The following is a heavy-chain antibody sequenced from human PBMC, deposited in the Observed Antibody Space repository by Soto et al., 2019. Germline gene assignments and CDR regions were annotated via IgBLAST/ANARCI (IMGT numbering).Heavy chain of an antibody. CDR2: IYYSGST. Sequence: PSETLSLTCTVSGGSISSSSYYWGWIRQPPGKGLEWIGSIYYSGSTYYNPSLKSRVTISVDTSKNQFSLKLSSVTAADTAVYYCARDYYYDSSVFDYWGQGTRVTVSS. CDR3: ARDYYYDSSVFDY. V-gene: IGHV4-39*01. CDR1: GGSISSSSYY. D-gene: IGHD3-22*01. J-gene: IGHJ4*02.